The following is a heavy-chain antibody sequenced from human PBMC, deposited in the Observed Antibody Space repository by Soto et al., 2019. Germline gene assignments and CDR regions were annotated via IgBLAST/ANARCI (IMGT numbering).Heavy chain of an antibody. Sequence: QVQLVQSGAEVKKPGSSVKVSCKASGDTFSSYAISWVRQAPGQGLEWMGGIIPIFGTANYAQKFQGRVTITADESTSTAYMELSSLRSEDTAVYYCARTPYSSSSGGLYYFDYWGQGTLVTVSS. CDR3: ARTPYSSSSGGLYYFDY. J-gene: IGHJ4*02. CDR1: GDTFSSYA. V-gene: IGHV1-69*01. D-gene: IGHD6-6*01. CDR2: IIPIFGTA.